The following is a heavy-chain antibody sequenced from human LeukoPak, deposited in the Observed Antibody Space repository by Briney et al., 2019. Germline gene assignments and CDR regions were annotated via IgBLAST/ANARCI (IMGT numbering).Heavy chain of an antibody. CDR2: IIPIFGTA. Sequence: VASVKVSCKASGGTFSSYAISWVRQAPGQGLEWTGGIIPIFGTANYAQKFQGRVTITTDESTSTAYMELSSLRSEDTAVYYCARGLVGASYYFDYWGQGTLVTVSS. J-gene: IGHJ4*02. V-gene: IGHV1-69*05. CDR3: ARGLVGASYYFDY. D-gene: IGHD1-26*01. CDR1: GGTFSSYA.